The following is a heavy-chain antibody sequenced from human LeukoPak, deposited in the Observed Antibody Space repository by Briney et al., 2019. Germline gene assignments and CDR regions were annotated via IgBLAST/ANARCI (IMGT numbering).Heavy chain of an antibody. Sequence: AGGSLILSCAVSGFTFSDYGMSWVRQAPGKGLEWVSGISGSGGSTYDADSVKGRFTISRDNSKNTLYLQMNSLRAEDTALYYCAKGRIGPDYWGQGTLVTVSS. CDR1: GFTFSDYG. J-gene: IGHJ4*02. CDR2: ISGSGGST. CDR3: AKGRIGPDY. V-gene: IGHV3-23*01. D-gene: IGHD3/OR15-3a*01.